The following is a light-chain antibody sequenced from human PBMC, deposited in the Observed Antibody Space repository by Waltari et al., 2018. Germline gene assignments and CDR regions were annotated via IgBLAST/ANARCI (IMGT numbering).Light chain of an antibody. J-gene: IGKJ4*01. Sequence: EIVLTQSPGTLSLSPGERATLSCRASQTVRPTYLAWYQQKPGQAPTLLIYGASSRATGIPDRFSGSGSGTDFSLTISSLEPEDFAVYYCQQYDISPLTFGGGTKVEIK. V-gene: IGKV3-20*01. CDR2: GAS. CDR3: QQYDISPLT. CDR1: QTVRPTY.